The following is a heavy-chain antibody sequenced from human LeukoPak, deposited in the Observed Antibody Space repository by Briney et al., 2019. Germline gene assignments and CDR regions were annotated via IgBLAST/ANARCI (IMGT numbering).Heavy chain of an antibody. V-gene: IGHV4-39*07. D-gene: IGHD3-22*01. J-gene: IGHJ3*02. CDR2: IYYSGST. CDR3: ARGRRRGYYYDSSGLRCAFDI. CDR1: GGSISSSSYY. Sequence: SETLSLTCTVSGGSISSSSYYWGWIRQPPGKGLEWIGSIYYSGSTYYNPSLKSRVTISVDTSKNQFSLKLSSVTAADTAVYYCARGRRRGYYYDSSGLRCAFDIWGQGTMVTVSS.